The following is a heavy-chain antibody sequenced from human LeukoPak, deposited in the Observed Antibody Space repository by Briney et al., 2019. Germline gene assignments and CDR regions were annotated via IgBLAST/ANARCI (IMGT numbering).Heavy chain of an antibody. V-gene: IGHV1-8*01. J-gene: IGHJ4*02. Sequence: ASVKVSCKASGYTFTSYDINWVRQATGQGLEWMGWMNPNSGNTGYAQKFQGRVTITADESTSTAYMELSSLRSEDTAVYYCARAAESGDYDILTGYYNYWGQGTLVTVSS. CDR1: GYTFTSYD. CDR3: ARAAESGDYDILTGYYNY. CDR2: MNPNSGNT. D-gene: IGHD3-9*01.